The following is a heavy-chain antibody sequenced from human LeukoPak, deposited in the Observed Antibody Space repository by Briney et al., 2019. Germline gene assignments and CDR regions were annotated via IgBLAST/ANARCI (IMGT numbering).Heavy chain of an antibody. CDR3: TKGTISLPFDY. V-gene: IGHV3-23*01. J-gene: IGHJ4*02. CDR2: ISATGSTT. CDR1: GLTFSTYA. Sequence: GGSLRLSCTASGLTFSTYALSWVRQTPGKGLEWLSVISATGSTTYYADSVRGRFTISRDNSKNTLYLQMNSLRAEDTAVYYCTKGTISLPFDYWGQGTLVTVSS. D-gene: IGHD3-16*02.